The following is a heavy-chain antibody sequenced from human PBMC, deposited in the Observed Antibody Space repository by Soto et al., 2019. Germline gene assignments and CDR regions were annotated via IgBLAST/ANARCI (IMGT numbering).Heavy chain of an antibody. CDR1: GGSISSGDYY. CDR3: ARVAGGSCGWPGGSYFYGGMDV. D-gene: IGHD6-19*01. Sequence: QVQLQESGPGLVKPSQTLSLTCTVSGGSISSGDYYWSWIRQPPGKGLVGIGYIYYGGSTYYNPSIKSRATLPVETLVTLYSHKLTTVTAANTGVYSGARVAGGSCGWPGGSYFYGGMDVWGQGTTVTVSS. V-gene: IGHV4-30-4*01. J-gene: IGHJ6*02. CDR2: IYYGGST.